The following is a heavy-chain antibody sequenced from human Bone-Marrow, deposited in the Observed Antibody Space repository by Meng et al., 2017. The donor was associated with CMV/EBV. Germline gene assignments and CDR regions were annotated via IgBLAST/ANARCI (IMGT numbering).Heavy chain of an antibody. CDR2: INHSGST. CDR1: GGSFSGYY. Sequence: SETLSLTCAVYGGSFSGYYWSWIRQPPGKGLEWIGEINHSGSTNYNPSLKSRVTISVDTSKNQFSLKLSSVTAADTAVYYCARVPRSRFGSLHFDYWGQGTLVTVSS. V-gene: IGHV4-34*01. CDR3: ARVPRSRFGSLHFDY. J-gene: IGHJ4*02. D-gene: IGHD1-26*01.